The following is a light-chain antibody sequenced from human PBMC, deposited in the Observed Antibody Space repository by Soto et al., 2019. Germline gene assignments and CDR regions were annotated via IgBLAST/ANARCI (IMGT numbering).Light chain of an antibody. CDR3: QQYVNFVWT. V-gene: IGKV3-20*01. CDR1: QSVSTSK. J-gene: IGKJ1*01. CDR2: DAS. Sequence: IVLTQSPGTLSLSPGLRSTLSCRTSQSVSTSKLAWYQQRPGQAPRLLMYDASRRATGIPDRFSGSGSGTDFTLTISRLEPEDVAVYYCQQYVNFVWTFGQGTTVDIK.